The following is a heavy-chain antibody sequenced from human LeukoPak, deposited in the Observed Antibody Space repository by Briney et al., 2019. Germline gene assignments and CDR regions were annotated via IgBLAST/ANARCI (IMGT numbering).Heavy chain of an antibody. CDR1: GFTFPSSA. D-gene: IGHD3-22*01. Sequence: SVKVSCTASGFTFPSSAVQWVRQARGQRLEWIGWIVVGSGNTNYAQKFQERVTITRDMSTSTAFMELSSLRSEDTAVYYCAADGSGYYRKFDYWGQGTLVTVSS. J-gene: IGHJ4*02. CDR3: AADGSGYYRKFDY. V-gene: IGHV1-58*01. CDR2: IVVGSGNT.